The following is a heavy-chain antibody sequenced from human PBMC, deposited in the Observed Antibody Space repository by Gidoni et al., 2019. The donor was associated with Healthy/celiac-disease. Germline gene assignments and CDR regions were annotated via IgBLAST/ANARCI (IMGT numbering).Heavy chain of an antibody. J-gene: IGHJ4*02. Sequence: QVQLQESGPGLVKPSETLSLTCAVSGYSISSGYYWGWIRQPPGKGLEWIGSIYHSGSTYYNPSLKSRVTISVDTSKNQFSLKLSSVTAADTAVYYCASSYGNEGPDYWGQGTLVTVSS. CDR1: GYSISSGYY. D-gene: IGHD4-17*01. CDR3: ASSYGNEGPDY. CDR2: IYHSGST. V-gene: IGHV4-38-2*01.